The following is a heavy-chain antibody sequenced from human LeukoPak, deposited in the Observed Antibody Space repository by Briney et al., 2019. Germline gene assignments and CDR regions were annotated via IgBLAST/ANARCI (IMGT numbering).Heavy chain of an antibody. CDR2: IWYDGSNK. V-gene: IGHV3-33*06. CDR1: GFTFSSYG. CDR3: AKSSGGSYYYYMDV. D-gene: IGHD2-15*01. Sequence: PGGSLRLSCAASGFTFSSYGMHWVRQAPGKGLEWVAVIWYDGSNKYYADSVKGRFTIPRDNSKNTLYLQMNSLRAEDTAVYYCAKSSGGSYYYYMDVWGKGTTVTVSS. J-gene: IGHJ6*03.